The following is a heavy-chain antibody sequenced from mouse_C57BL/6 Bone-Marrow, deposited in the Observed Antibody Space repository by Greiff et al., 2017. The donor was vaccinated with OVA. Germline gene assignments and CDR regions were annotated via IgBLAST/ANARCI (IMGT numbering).Heavy chain of an antibody. Sequence: QVQLQQPGAELVKPGASVKLSCKASGYTFTSYWMQWVKQRPGQGLEWIGEIDHSDSYTNNTQKFKGKATLTVDTSSSTAYMQLSSLTSEDSAVYYCARNYDGSSPFAYWGQGTLVTVSA. CDR2: IDHSDSYT. CDR3: ARNYDGSSPFAY. V-gene: IGHV1-50*01. J-gene: IGHJ3*01. CDR1: GYTFTSYW. D-gene: IGHD1-1*01.